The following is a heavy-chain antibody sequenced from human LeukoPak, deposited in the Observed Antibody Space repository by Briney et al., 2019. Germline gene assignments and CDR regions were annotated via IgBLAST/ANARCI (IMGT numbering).Heavy chain of an antibody. CDR3: ARDLPADTGYETHDY. Sequence: ASVKVSCKTSGYTFTNYAISWVRQAPGQGLEWVGWTSAYNGNTDYAQKFQGRVTMTTDSSTNTPYMELRSLRSDDTAVYYCARDLPADTGYETHDYWGQGTLVTVSS. D-gene: IGHD5-12*01. V-gene: IGHV1-18*01. J-gene: IGHJ4*02. CDR2: TSAYNGNT. CDR1: GYTFTNYA.